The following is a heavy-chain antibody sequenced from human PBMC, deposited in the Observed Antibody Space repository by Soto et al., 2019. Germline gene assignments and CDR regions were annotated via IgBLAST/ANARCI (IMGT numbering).Heavy chain of an antibody. V-gene: IGHV4-59*08. D-gene: IGHD2-2*01. J-gene: IGHJ5*02. CDR1: GGSISSYY. Sequence: QVQLQESGPGLVKPSETLSLTCTVSGGSISSYYWNWIRQSPGKGLEWIGHIHYSGSTIYNPSLKSRVTISVDTSKNHISLKLSSVTAADTAVYYCASSPAGYCCSSTSCSQGWWFDPWGQGTLVTVSS. CDR3: ASSPAGYCCSSTSCSQGWWFDP. CDR2: IHYSGST.